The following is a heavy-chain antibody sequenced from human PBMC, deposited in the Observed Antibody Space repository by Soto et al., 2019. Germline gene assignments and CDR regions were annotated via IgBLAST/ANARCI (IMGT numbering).Heavy chain of an antibody. CDR1: GYTFTRYG. D-gene: IGHD2-8*01. CDR3: AKNGQPPYYYYGMDV. V-gene: IGHV1-18*01. Sequence: GASVKVSCKASGYTFTRYGISWVRQAPGQGLEWMGWISGYNGDTKYAQKFQGRVTMTVDTSTTTAYMELGSLTSDDRAVYYCAKNGQPPYYYYGMDVWGQGTTVTVSS. CDR2: ISGYNGDT. J-gene: IGHJ6*02.